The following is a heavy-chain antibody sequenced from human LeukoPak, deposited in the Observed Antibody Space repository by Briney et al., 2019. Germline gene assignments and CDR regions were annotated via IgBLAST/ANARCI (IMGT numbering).Heavy chain of an antibody. CDR2: INPDSGGT. D-gene: IGHD5-12*01. J-gene: IGHJ5*02. Sequence: ASVKVSCKASGYSFSDYYIHWLRQARGQGLEWMGCINPDSGGTNYAQRFQGRVTMTRDTSITTVYMELSRLRSDDTAVFYCTREARAGNWFDPWGQGTPVIVSS. V-gene: IGHV1-2*02. CDR3: TREARAGNWFDP. CDR1: GYSFSDYY.